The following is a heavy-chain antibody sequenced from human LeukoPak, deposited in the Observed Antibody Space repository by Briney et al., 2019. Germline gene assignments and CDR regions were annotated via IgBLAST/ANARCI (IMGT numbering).Heavy chain of an antibody. Sequence: GESLKISWRGFGYTFNSYWITWVRQMPGKGLGWVGRIDPSGSYTNYSPSFQGHVTISADKSISTAYLQWSSLKPSDTAIYYCARRENFAELSPDYWGQGTLVTVSS. V-gene: IGHV5-10-1*01. CDR3: ARRENFAELSPDY. CDR2: IDPSGSYT. J-gene: IGHJ4*02. D-gene: IGHD3-10*01. CDR1: GYTFNSYW.